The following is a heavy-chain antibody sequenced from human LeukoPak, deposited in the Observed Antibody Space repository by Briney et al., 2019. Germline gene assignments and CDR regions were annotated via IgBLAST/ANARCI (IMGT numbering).Heavy chain of an antibody. CDR1: GYTFTSYD. J-gene: IGHJ6*02. Sequence: GASVKVSCKASGYTFTSYDINWVRQATGQGLEWMGWMNPNSGNTGYAQKFQGRVTMTRNTSISTAYMELSSLRSEDTVVYYCARDLPGIAVYGRPGMDVWGQGTTVTVSS. CDR2: MNPNSGNT. V-gene: IGHV1-8*01. D-gene: IGHD6-19*01. CDR3: ARDLPGIAVYGRPGMDV.